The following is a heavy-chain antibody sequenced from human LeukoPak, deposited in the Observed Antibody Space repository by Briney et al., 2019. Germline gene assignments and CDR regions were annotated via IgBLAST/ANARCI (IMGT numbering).Heavy chain of an antibody. Sequence: GGSLRLSCAASGFSFSSYEMNWVRQAPGKGLEWISYISASGTLTHYADSVEGRFTISRDNAKNSLYLQMNSLRGEDTAVYYCARARAKIQLWRKSYYYYMDVWGKGTTVTVSS. J-gene: IGHJ6*03. CDR1: GFSFSSYE. V-gene: IGHV3-48*03. CDR3: ARARAKIQLWRKSYYYYMDV. CDR2: ISASGTLT. D-gene: IGHD5-18*01.